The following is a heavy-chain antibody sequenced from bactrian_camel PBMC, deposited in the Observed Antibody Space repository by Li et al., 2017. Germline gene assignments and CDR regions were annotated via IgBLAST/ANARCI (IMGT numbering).Heavy chain of an antibody. CDR3: AARWEYGTPWCDPAYEYDH. J-gene: IGHJ4*01. Sequence: DVQLVESGGGLVQPGGSLRLTCAASGFTFSLCSMSWVRQAPGKGLEWVSAINTGGGNTYYAESVKGRFTISRDNAKNTVYLQMNSVKPEDTAVYYCAARWEYGTPWCDPAYEYDHWGQGTQVTVS. D-gene: IGHD6*01. V-gene: IGHV3S40*01. CDR1: GFTFSLCS. CDR2: INTGGGNT.